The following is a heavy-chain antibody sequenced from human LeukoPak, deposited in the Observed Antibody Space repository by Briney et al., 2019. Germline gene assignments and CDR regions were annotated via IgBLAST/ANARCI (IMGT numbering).Heavy chain of an antibody. CDR3: ARVKDYYGSGSYYPILLRYKNWFDP. V-gene: IGHV1-18*01. J-gene: IGHJ5*02. Sequence: ASVKVSCKASGYTFTSYGISWVRQAPGQGLEWMGWISAYNGNTNYAQKLQGRVTMTTDTSTSTAYMELRSLRSDDTAVYYCARVKDYYGSGSYYPILLRYKNWFDPWGQGTLVTVSS. D-gene: IGHD3-10*01. CDR1: GYTFTSYG. CDR2: ISAYNGNT.